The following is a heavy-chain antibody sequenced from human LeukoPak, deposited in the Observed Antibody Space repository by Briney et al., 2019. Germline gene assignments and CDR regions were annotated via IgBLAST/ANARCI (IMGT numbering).Heavy chain of an antibody. CDR3: ARGQGCLPDH. D-gene: IGHD2-8*01. Sequence: SETLSLTCTVSVASISSDCWIWIRQTPGKGPEWIGYHCGNTDYNPSLKSRVSISVDTSKNQFSLKLNSISTADTAVYYCARGQGCLPDHWGQGSLVTVSS. V-gene: IGHV4-59*01. CDR2: YHCGNT. J-gene: IGHJ4*02. CDR1: VASISSDC.